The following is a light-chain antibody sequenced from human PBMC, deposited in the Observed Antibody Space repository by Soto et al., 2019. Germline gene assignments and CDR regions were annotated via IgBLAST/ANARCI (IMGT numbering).Light chain of an antibody. V-gene: IGKV1-39*01. Sequence: DIQMTRSPSSLSASVGEGVHITCRASQSISSYLNWYQQKPGKAPKLLIYAASSLQSGVPSRFSGSGSGTDFTLTISSLQPEDFATYYCLQDHDDSWTFGQGTKVDIK. CDR3: LQDHDDSWT. CDR1: QSISSY. CDR2: AAS. J-gene: IGKJ1*01.